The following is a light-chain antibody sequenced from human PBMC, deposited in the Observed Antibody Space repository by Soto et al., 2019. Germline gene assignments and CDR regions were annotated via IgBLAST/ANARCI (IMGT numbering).Light chain of an antibody. CDR1: QSISSN. CDR2: TAS. Sequence: IQMTQSPSSLSASVGDRVTITGRASQSISSNLFWYQQKKGEAPKSMIYTASSLYSGVPSRFSGSVYGTDFNLTITSLQPEDFATYYCQQGYTNPITFGQGTRLEIK. V-gene: IGKV1-39*01. CDR3: QQGYTNPIT. J-gene: IGKJ5*01.